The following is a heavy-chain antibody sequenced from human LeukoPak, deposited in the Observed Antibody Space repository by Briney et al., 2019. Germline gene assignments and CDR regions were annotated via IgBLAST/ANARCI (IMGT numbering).Heavy chain of an antibody. CDR2: ISSSSSYI. CDR3: ARAGGYSYGWRSSPYYFDY. D-gene: IGHD5-18*01. Sequence: GGSLRLSCAASGFTFSSYSMNWVRQAPGKGLEWVSSISSSSSYIYYADSVKGRFTISRDNAKNSLYLQMNSLRAEDTAVYYCARAGGYSYGWRSSPYYFDYWGQGTLVTVSS. CDR1: GFTFSSYS. J-gene: IGHJ4*02. V-gene: IGHV3-21*01.